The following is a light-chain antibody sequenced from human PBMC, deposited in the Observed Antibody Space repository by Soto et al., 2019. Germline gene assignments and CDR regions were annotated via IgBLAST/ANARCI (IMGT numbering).Light chain of an antibody. CDR1: QGISSY. CDR2: AAS. J-gene: IGKJ1*01. Sequence: DIQMTQSPSTLSASVGDRVTITCRASQGISSYLAWYQQKPGKAPKLLIHAASTLQSGVPSRFSGSGSGTEIILTIRRPQPDDFETYHCQHYGGVWTFGQGTKVDIK. CDR3: QHYGGVWT. V-gene: IGKV1-5*01.